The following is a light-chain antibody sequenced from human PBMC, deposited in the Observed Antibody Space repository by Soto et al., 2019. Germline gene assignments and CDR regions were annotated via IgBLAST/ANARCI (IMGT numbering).Light chain of an antibody. CDR1: TCDVGYSNY. Sequence: QSALTQPRSVSASPGQSVTISGTVTTCDVGYSNYVSWYQHHPGKAPKLMIYDVSERPSGVPDRFSGSKSGNAASLTISGLQADYEAEYYCFSYGRSSVVFDGGTKLTVL. J-gene: IGLJ2*01. CDR3: FSYGRSSVV. V-gene: IGLV2-11*01. CDR2: DVS.